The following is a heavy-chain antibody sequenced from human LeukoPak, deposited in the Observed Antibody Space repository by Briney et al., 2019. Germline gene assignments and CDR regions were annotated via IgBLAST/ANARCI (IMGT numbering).Heavy chain of an antibody. CDR2: ISYDGSNK. V-gene: IGHV3-30*03. D-gene: IGHD1-14*01. CDR3: ARGVGFTTCMDV. CDR1: GFTFSSYG. J-gene: IGHJ6*02. Sequence: GGSLRLSCAASGFTFSSYGMHWVRQAPGKGLEWVAVISYDGSNKYYADSVKGRFTMLRDSSKDTLFLQMNSLRAEDTAVYYCARGVGFTTCMDVWGQGTTVTVSS.